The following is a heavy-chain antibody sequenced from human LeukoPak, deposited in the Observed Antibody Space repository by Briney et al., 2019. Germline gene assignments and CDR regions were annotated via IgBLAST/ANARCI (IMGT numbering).Heavy chain of an antibody. Sequence: GGSLRLSCAASGFAFSSYSMNWVRQAPGKGLEWVSSISSSSSYIYYADSVKGRFTISRDNAKNSLYLQMNSLRAEDTAVYYCATQKIVVVMDFDYWGQGTLVTVSS. CDR3: ATQKIVVVMDFDY. J-gene: IGHJ4*02. D-gene: IGHD3-22*01. CDR2: ISSSSSYI. CDR1: GFAFSSYS. V-gene: IGHV3-21*01.